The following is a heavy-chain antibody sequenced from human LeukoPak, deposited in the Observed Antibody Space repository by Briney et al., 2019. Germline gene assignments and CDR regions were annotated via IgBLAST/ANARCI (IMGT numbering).Heavy chain of an antibody. J-gene: IGHJ6*03. Sequence: GGSLRLSCAASGFTFSSYAMHWVRQAPGKGLEWVAVISYDGSNKYYADSVKGRFTISRDNSKNTLYLQMNSLRAEDTAVYYCARDATDLPYYYYYMDVWGKGTTVTVSS. CDR2: ISYDGSNK. V-gene: IGHV3-30*01. CDR1: GFTFSSYA. CDR3: ARDATDLPYYYYYMDV.